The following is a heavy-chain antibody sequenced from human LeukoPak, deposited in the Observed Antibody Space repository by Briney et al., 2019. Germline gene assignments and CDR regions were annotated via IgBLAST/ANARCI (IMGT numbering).Heavy chain of an antibody. Sequence: ASVKVSCKASGYTFTGYYMHWVRQAPGQGLEWMGWMNPNSGNTGYAQKFQGRVTMTRNTSISTAYMELSSLRSEDTAVYYCARGRRTTVTYRSFDPWGQGTLVTVSS. CDR3: ARGRRTTVTYRSFDP. J-gene: IGHJ5*02. V-gene: IGHV1-8*02. CDR1: GYTFTGYY. D-gene: IGHD4-17*01. CDR2: MNPNSGNT.